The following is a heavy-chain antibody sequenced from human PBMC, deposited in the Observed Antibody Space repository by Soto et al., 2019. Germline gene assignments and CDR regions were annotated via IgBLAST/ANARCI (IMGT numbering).Heavy chain of an antibody. D-gene: IGHD3-9*01. V-gene: IGHV3-13*01. CDR1: GFTFSSYD. CDR3: ARGAHVLRYFDWQDYFDY. J-gene: IGHJ4*02. Sequence: GGSLRLSCAASGFTFSSYDMHWVRQATGKGLEWVSAIGTAGDTYYPGSVKGRFTISRENAKNSLYLQMNSLRAGDTAVYYCARGAHVLRYFDWQDYFDYWGQGNLVTVSS. CDR2: IGTAGDT.